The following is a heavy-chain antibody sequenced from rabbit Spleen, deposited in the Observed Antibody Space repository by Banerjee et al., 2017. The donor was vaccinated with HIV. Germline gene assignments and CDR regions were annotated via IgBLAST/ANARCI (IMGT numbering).Heavy chain of an antibody. CDR2: IDTGSSGFT. CDR1: GVSFSGSSY. D-gene: IGHD1-1*01. CDR3: ARDLTGVIGWNFDF. Sequence: QSLEESGGDLVKPGASLTLTCIASGVSFSGSSYMCWVRQAPGKGLEWIACIDTGSSGFTYFASWAKGRFTISKTSSTTVTLQMTSLTAADTAIYFCARDLTGVIGWNFDFWGQGTLVTVS. V-gene: IGHV1S40*01. J-gene: IGHJ3*01.